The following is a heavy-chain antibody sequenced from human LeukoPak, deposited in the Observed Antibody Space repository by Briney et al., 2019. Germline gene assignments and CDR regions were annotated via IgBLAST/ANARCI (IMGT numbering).Heavy chain of an antibody. D-gene: IGHD3-10*01. CDR2: IYHSGST. CDR1: GGSISSGGYS. V-gene: IGHV4-30-2*01. J-gene: IGHJ4*02. CDR3: ARAYYGSGSSYYFDY. Sequence: PSETLSLTCAVSGGSISSGGYSWSWIRQPPGKGLEWIGYIYHSGSTYYNPSLKSRVTISVDRSKNQFSLKLSSVTAADTAVCYCARAYYGSGSSYYFDYWGQGTLVTVSS.